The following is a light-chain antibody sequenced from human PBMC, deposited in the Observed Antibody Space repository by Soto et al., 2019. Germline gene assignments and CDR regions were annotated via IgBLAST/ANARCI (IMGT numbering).Light chain of an antibody. CDR2: RAS. V-gene: IGKV3-15*01. CDR3: QQYWKWPIT. CDR1: QTVSSL. J-gene: IGKJ5*01. Sequence: EIVMTQSPATLSVSPGESATLSCRASQTVSSLLAWYQQKPGQAPRLLIYRASTRAVGLPDRFSGSGSGTEFTLTISSLQSEDFAVYYCQQYWKWPITFGQGTRLEIK.